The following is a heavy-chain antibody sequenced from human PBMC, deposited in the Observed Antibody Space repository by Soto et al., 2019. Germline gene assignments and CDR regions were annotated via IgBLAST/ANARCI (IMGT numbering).Heavy chain of an antibody. CDR3: ARQKQWELRALDY. CDR2: IYYSGST. Sequence: SETLSLTCTVSGGSVISGRYYWSWIRQPPGKGLEWIGYIYYSGSTNYNPSLKSRVTISVDTSKNQFSLKLSSVTAADTAVYYCARQKQWELRALDYWGQGTLVTVSS. V-gene: IGHV4-61*01. CDR1: GGSVISGRYY. J-gene: IGHJ4*02. D-gene: IGHD1-26*01.